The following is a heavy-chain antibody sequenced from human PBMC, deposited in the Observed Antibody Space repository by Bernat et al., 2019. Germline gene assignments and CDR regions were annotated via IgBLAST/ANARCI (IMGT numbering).Heavy chain of an antibody. CDR2: IRSKANSYAT. Sequence: EVQLVESGGGLVQPGGSLKLSCAASGFTFSGSAMHWVRQASGKGLEWVGRIRSKANSYATAYAASVKGRFTISRDDSKSTAYLQMNSLKTEDTAVYYCTTEYYYGSGSYHWGQGTLVTVSS. J-gene: IGHJ4*02. CDR3: TTEYYYGSGSYH. V-gene: IGHV3-73*02. D-gene: IGHD3-10*01. CDR1: GFTFSGSA.